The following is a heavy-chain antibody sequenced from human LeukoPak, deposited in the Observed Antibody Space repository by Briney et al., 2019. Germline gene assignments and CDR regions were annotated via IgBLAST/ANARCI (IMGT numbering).Heavy chain of an antibody. CDR3: ASHTVTADYYYYYYMDV. CDR2: ISGYNGNT. D-gene: IGHD4-17*01. CDR1: GYTFTIYG. V-gene: IGHV1-18*01. J-gene: IGHJ6*03. Sequence: GASVKVSCKASGYTFTIYGISWVRQAPGQGLEWMGWISGYNGNTNYAQKFQGRVTITTDESTSTAYMELSSLRSEDTAVYYCASHTVTADYYYYYYMDVWGKGTTVTVSS.